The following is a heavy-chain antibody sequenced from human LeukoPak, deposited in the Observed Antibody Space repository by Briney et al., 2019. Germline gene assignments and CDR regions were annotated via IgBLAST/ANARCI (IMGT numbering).Heavy chain of an antibody. D-gene: IGHD2-15*01. CDR1: GGSFTDYF. V-gene: IGHV4-34*01. Sequence: SETLSLTCAVYGGSFTDYFWSWIRQPPGKGLEWIGEINHSGNTYYKPALKSRVTISVDTSKNQFSLKLSSVTAADTAVYYCARVSCSGGSCSLDYWGQGTLVTVSS. J-gene: IGHJ4*02. CDR3: ARVSCSGGSCSLDY. CDR2: INHSGNT.